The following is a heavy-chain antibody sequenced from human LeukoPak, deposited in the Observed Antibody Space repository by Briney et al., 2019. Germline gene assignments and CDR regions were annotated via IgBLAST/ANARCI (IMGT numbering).Heavy chain of an antibody. Sequence: SETLSLTCTVSGGSISSYYWSWIRQPPGKGLEWMGYIYYSGSTNYNTSLKSRVTISVDTSKNQFSLKLSSVTAADTAVYYCASNTADYYDSSGANAFDIWGQGTMVTGSS. CDR2: IYYSGST. CDR1: GGSISSYY. CDR3: ASNTADYYDSSGANAFDI. V-gene: IGHV4-59*01. J-gene: IGHJ3*02. D-gene: IGHD3-22*01.